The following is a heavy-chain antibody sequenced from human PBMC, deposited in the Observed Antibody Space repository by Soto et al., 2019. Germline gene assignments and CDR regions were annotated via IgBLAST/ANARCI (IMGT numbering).Heavy chain of an antibody. CDR2: ISSSSSYI. Sequence: EVQLVESGGGLVKPGGSLRLSCAASGFTFSSYSMNWVRQAPGKGLEWVSSISSSSSYIYYADSVKGRFTISRDNAKNSLYLQMNSLRAEDTAVYYCARDALYYYDSSGYYSQQAFDYWGQGTLVTVSS. V-gene: IGHV3-21*01. J-gene: IGHJ4*02. CDR1: GFTFSSYS. D-gene: IGHD3-22*01. CDR3: ARDALYYYDSSGYYSQQAFDY.